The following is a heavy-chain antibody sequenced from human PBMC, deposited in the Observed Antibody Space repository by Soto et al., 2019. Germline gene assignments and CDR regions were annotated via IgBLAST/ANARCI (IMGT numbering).Heavy chain of an antibody. CDR2: INPNSGGT. V-gene: IGHV1-2*02. Sequence: VKVHFKASGYTFTGYYMQWVRQAPGQGSEWMGWINPNSGGTNYAQKFQGRVTMTRETTISTAYMGLRRLRSDDTAVYYCARSLGYCRGGSCYSRYYYGMDVWGQGTTVTVSS. CDR1: GYTFTGYY. J-gene: IGHJ6*02. D-gene: IGHD2-15*01. CDR3: ARSLGYCRGGSCYSRYYYGMDV.